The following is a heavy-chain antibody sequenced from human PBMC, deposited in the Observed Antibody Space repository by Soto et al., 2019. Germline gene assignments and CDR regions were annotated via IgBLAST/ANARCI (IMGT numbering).Heavy chain of an antibody. V-gene: IGHV1-18*01. CDR2: ISAYNGNT. D-gene: IGHD3-3*01. CDR3: ARDEGVGFGVVIIPGYYFDY. Sequence: QVQLVQSGAEVKKPGASVKVSCKASGYTFTSYGISWVRQAPGQGLEWTGWISAYNGNTNYAQKLQGRVTMTTVTSTSTAYMELRSLRSDDTAVYYCARDEGVGFGVVIIPGYYFDYWGQGTLVTVSS. J-gene: IGHJ4*02. CDR1: GYTFTSYG.